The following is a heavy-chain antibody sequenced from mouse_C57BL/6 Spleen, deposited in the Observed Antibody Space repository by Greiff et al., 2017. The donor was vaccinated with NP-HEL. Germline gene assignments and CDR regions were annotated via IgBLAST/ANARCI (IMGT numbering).Heavy chain of an antibody. J-gene: IGHJ4*01. Sequence: VQLKQPGAELVKPGASVKLSCKASGYTFTSYWMHWVRQRPGQGLEWIGMIHPNSGSTNYNEKFKGKATLTVDKSSSTAYMQLSSLTSEDSAVYYCARELGFYYAMDYWGQGTSVTVSS. D-gene: IGHD4-1*01. V-gene: IGHV1-64*01. CDR2: IHPNSGST. CDR1: GYTFTSYW. CDR3: ARELGFYYAMDY.